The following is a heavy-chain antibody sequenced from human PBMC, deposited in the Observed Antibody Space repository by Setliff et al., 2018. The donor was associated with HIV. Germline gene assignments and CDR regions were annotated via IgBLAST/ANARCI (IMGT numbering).Heavy chain of an antibody. Sequence: GASVKVSCKASGGTFSSYAISWVRQAPGQGLEWMGGIIPIFGTANYAQKFQGRVTITADESTSTAYMELSSLRSEDTAVYYCARDGGYSSSPGAFDIWGQGTMVTVSS. CDR3: ARDGGYSSSPGAFDI. D-gene: IGHD6-13*01. J-gene: IGHJ3*02. CDR1: GGTFSSYA. V-gene: IGHV1-69*13. CDR2: IIPIFGTA.